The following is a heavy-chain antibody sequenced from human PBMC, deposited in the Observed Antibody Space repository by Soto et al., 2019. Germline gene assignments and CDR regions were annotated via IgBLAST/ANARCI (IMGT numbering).Heavy chain of an antibody. CDR2: INPNSGGT. CDR1: GYTFTGYY. CDR3: ARGGNCSSTSCQTFGDDWFDP. V-gene: IGHV1-2*04. J-gene: IGHJ5*02. D-gene: IGHD2-2*01. Sequence: ASVKVSCKASGYTFTGYYMHWVRQAPGQGLEWMGWINPNSGGTNYAQKFQGWVTMTRDTSISTAYMELSRLRSDDTAVYYCARGGNCSSTSCQTFGDDWFDPWGQGTLVTVSS.